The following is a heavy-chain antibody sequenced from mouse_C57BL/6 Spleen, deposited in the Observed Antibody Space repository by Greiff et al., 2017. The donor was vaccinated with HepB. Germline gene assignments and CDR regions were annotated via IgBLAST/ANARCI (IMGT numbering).Heavy chain of an antibody. CDR2: ISDGGSYT. CDR1: GFTFSSYA. V-gene: IGHV5-4*03. D-gene: IGHD2-2*01. J-gene: IGHJ1*03. Sequence: EVKLMESGGGLVKPGGSLKLSCAASGFTFSSYAMSWVRQTPEKRLEWVATISDGGSYTYYPDNVKGRFTISRDNAKNNLYLQMSHLKSEDTAMYYCARKGYYWYFDVGGTGTTVTVSS. CDR3: ARKGYYWYFDV.